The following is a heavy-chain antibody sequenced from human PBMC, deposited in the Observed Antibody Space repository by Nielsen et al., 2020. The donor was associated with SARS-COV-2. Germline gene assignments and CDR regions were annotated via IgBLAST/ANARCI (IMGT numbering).Heavy chain of an antibody. J-gene: IGHJ4*02. CDR1: GYTFSNFG. CDR3: ARGKAVAGTLDY. CDR2: ISPYNGNT. V-gene: IGHV1-18*01. Sequence: ASVKVSCKASGYTFSNFGINWVRQAPGQGLEWMGWISPYNGNTNYAQKVQGRVTVTTDTSTSTAYMELRSLRSDDTAVYYCARGKAVAGTLDYWGQGTLVTVPS. D-gene: IGHD6-19*01.